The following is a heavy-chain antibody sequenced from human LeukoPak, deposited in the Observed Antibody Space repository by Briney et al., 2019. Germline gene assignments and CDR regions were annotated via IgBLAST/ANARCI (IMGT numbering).Heavy chain of an antibody. CDR2: IYHSGST. J-gene: IGHJ4*02. Sequence: SETLSLTCTVSGYSISSGYYWGWIRQPPGKGLEWIGSIYHSGSTYYNPSLKSRVTISVDTSKNQFSLKLSSVTAADTAVYYCARGAGGQQWLVIWDYYFDYWGQGTLVTVYS. D-gene: IGHD6-19*01. CDR3: ARGAGGQQWLVIWDYYFDY. CDR1: GYSISSGYY. V-gene: IGHV4-38-2*02.